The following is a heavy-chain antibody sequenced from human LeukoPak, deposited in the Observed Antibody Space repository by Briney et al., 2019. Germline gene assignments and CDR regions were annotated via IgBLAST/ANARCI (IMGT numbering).Heavy chain of an antibody. CDR3: ARQGYYDSSGYPSFDP. Sequence: PSETLSLTCTVSGGSISSYYWSWIRQPPGKGLEWIGYIYYSGSTNYNPSLKSRVTISVDTSKNQFSLKLSSVTAADTAVHYCARQGYYDSSGYPSFDPWGQGTLVTVSS. D-gene: IGHD3-22*01. J-gene: IGHJ5*02. CDR2: IYYSGST. V-gene: IGHV4-59*08. CDR1: GGSISSYY.